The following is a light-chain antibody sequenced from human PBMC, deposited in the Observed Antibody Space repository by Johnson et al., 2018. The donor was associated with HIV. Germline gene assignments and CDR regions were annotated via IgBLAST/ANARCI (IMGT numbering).Light chain of an antibody. Sequence: QPVLTQPPSVSAAPGQKVTISCSGSSSNIGNNSVYWYQHLPGTAPKLLIYENNKRPSGIHDRSSGAKSGTSAPLSINGLQPGDEGDDYCGTWVSSLSAGGVFGTGTKVTVL. CDR3: GTWVSSLSAGGV. CDR1: SSNIGNNS. V-gene: IGLV1-51*02. J-gene: IGLJ1*01. CDR2: ENN.